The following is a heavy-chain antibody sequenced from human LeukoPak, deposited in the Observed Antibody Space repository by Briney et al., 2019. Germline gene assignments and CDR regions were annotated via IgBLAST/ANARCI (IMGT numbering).Heavy chain of an antibody. Sequence: SQTLSLTCAMSGDSVSSNSAAWNWIRQSQSRGLEWLGRTYYRSKWYNEYAVSVKSRITINPDTSKNQFSLQLNSVTPEDTAVYYCARPTPLVEVWGKGTTVTVSS. V-gene: IGHV6-1*01. CDR3: ARPTPLVEV. J-gene: IGHJ6*04. CDR2: TYYRSKWYN. CDR1: GDSVSSNSAA.